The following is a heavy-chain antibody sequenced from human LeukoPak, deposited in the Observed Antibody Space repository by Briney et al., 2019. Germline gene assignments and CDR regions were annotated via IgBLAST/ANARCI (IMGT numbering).Heavy chain of an antibody. D-gene: IGHD5-12*01. CDR2: IYTSGST. Sequence: SETLSLTCTVSGGSISSYYWSWIRQPAGKGLEWIGRIYTSGSTNYNPSLKSRVTMSVDTSKNQFSLKLGSVTAADTAVYYCAREQVATMGRTPGAFDIWGKGTTVTVSS. CDR3: AREQVATMGRTPGAFDI. V-gene: IGHV4-4*07. J-gene: IGHJ6*04. CDR1: GGSISSYY.